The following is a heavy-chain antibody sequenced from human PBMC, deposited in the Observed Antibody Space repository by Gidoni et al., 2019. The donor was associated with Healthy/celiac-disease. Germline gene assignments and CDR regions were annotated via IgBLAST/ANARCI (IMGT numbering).Heavy chain of an antibody. CDR1: GYSFPTSW. Sequence: EVQLVQSGAEVKKPGESLRISWKGSGYSFPTSWISWVRQMPGKGLAWMGRIDPSDSYTNYSPSFQGHVTISADKSISTAYLQWSSLKASDTAMYYCARHGYSGSSPWDNWFDPWGQGTLVTVSS. V-gene: IGHV5-10-1*03. J-gene: IGHJ5*02. CDR3: ARHGYSGSSPWDNWFDP. CDR2: IDPSDSYT. D-gene: IGHD1-26*01.